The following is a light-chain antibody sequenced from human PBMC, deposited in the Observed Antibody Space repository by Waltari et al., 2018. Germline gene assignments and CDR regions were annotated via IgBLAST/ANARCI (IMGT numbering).Light chain of an antibody. V-gene: IGKV1-39*01. Sequence: DIQLTQSPSSLSASVGDRVTITCRASQSIASNLSWYQQKPGKAPKLLIYAASSLQSGVPARFSARGSGTDFTLTISSLQREDFATYYCQQSYSRPRTFGQGTKVEVK. J-gene: IGKJ1*01. CDR2: AAS. CDR1: QSIASN. CDR3: QQSYSRPRT.